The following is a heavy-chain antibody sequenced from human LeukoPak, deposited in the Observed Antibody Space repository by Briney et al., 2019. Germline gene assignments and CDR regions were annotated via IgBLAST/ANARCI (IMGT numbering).Heavy chain of an antibody. CDR2: IYSGGST. Sequence: GGALRLSCAASGFTVSSNYMGWVRQAPWKGLDGVSVIYSGGSTYYADSVKGRFTISRDKSKNTLYLQMNSLRAEDTAVYYCATTRLRGRPTPDYWGQGTLVTVSS. CDR1: GFTVSSNY. V-gene: IGHV3-66*01. J-gene: IGHJ4*02. D-gene: IGHD3-10*01. CDR3: ATTRLRGRPTPDY.